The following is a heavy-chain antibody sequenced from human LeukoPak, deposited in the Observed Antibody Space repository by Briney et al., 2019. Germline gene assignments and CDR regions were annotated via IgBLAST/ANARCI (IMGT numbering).Heavy chain of an antibody. CDR1: GGSISSYY. CDR2: IYYSGST. V-gene: IGHV4-59*01. Sequence: SETLSLTCTVSGGSISSYYWSWIRQPPGKGLEWIGYIYYSGSTNYNPSLKSRVTISVDTSKNQFSLKLSSVTAADTAVYYCARDLGDIVVVGHHDAFDIWGQGTMVTVSS. J-gene: IGHJ3*02. D-gene: IGHD2-15*01. CDR3: ARDLGDIVVVGHHDAFDI.